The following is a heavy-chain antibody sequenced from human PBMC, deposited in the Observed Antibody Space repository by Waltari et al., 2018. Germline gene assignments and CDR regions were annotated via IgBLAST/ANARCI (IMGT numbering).Heavy chain of an antibody. CDR1: GGTFSSYA. J-gene: IGHJ6*02. CDR2: IIPILGIA. D-gene: IGHD2-21*01. Sequence: QVQLVQSGAEVKKPGSSVKVSCKASGGTFSSYAISWVRQAPGQGLEWMGRIIPILGIANYAQKFQGRGTISADKSTSTAYMELSSLRSEDTAVYYCASCGGDCYYYYYYGMDVWGQGTTVTVSS. V-gene: IGHV1-69*09. CDR3: ASCGGDCYYYYYYGMDV.